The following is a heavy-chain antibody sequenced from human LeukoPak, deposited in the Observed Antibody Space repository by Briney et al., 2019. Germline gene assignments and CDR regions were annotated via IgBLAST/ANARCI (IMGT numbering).Heavy chain of an antibody. CDR3: ARDHSSGWFSRLSFDY. V-gene: IGHV1-69*04. D-gene: IGHD6-19*01. CDR2: IIPILGIA. J-gene: IGHJ4*02. CDR1: GGTFSSYA. Sequence: SVKVSCKASGGTFSSYAISWVRQAPGQGLEWMGRIIPILGIANYAQKFQGRVTITADKSTSTAYMELSSLRSEDTAVYYCARDHSSGWFSRLSFDYWGQGTLVTVSS.